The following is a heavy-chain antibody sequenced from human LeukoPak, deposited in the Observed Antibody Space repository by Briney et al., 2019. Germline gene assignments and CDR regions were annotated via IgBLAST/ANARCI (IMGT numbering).Heavy chain of an antibody. D-gene: IGHD2-2*01. CDR1: GYTFTSYY. J-gene: IGHJ6*03. CDR3: ARDLRYCSSTSCYVYYYYYMDV. CDR2: INPSGGST. V-gene: IGHV1-46*01. Sequence: ASVKVSCKASGYTFTSYYMHWVRQAPGQGLEWMGLINPSGGSTSYAQKFQGRVTMTRDTSISTAYMELTRLRSDDTPVYYCARDLRYCSSTSCYVYYYYYMDVWGKGTTVTVSS.